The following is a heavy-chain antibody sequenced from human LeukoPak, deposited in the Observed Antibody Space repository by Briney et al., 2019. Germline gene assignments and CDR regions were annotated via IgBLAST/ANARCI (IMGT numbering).Heavy chain of an antibody. CDR2: ISSSSSYI. CDR3: ASRTLGYCSGGSCYSGAPFDP. V-gene: IGHV3-21*01. J-gene: IGHJ5*02. Sequence: PGGSLTLSCAASGFPFSSYSMNWVRQAPGKGLEWVSSISSSSSYIYYADSVKGRFTISRDNAKNSLYLQMNSLRAEDTAVYYCASRTLGYCSGGSCYSGAPFDPWGQGTLVTVSS. CDR1: GFPFSSYS. D-gene: IGHD2-15*01.